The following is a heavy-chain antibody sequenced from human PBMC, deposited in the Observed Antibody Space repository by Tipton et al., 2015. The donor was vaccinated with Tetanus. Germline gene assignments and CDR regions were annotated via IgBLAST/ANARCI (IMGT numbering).Heavy chain of an antibody. D-gene: IGHD6-6*01. CDR1: GGSISGSY. J-gene: IGHJ5*02. CDR2: VYYNGNT. V-gene: IGHV4-59*01. CDR3: ARDQGGGRVVRLNWFDP. Sequence: TLSLTCTVSGGSISGSYWNWIRQPPGEGLEWIGYVYYNGNTHYNPALKSRVTISVDTSKNQFSLKLSSVTAADTAMYYCARDQGGGRVVRLNWFDPWGQGTLVTVSS.